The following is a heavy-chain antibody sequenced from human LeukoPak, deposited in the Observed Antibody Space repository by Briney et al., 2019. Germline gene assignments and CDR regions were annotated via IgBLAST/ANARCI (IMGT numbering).Heavy chain of an antibody. D-gene: IGHD3-22*01. CDR2: VYHSGRT. J-gene: IGHJ5*02. Sequence: PSETLSLTCTVSGGSMRPNDWSWGRQAPRKGLEWIGYVYHSGRTNVGPSLKSRATILVDTCKNQFSLKLTSVTAPDTALYYCAKMGGHFYDSSTFDPIWFDHWGQGIQVTVSS. V-gene: IGHV4-59*13. CDR1: GGSMRPND. CDR3: AKMGGHFYDSSTFDPIWFDH.